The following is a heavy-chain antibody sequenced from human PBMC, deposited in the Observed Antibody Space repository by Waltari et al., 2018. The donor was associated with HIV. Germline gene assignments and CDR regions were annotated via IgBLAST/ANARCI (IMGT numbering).Heavy chain of an antibody. CDR1: GYIFSDRW. CDR2: IYPDDSDA. CDR3: ARQKESRLDD. J-gene: IGHJ4*02. Sequence: EVQLVQSGAEVKQPGESLKTSGKASGYIFSDRWIGWVRQPPGKGLEWMGIIYPDDSDARYSPSFQGHIRFSVDRSTSTAYVQWTSVKTSDTAVYYCARQKESRLDDWGQGTQVTVSS. V-gene: IGHV5-51*01. D-gene: IGHD1-1*01.